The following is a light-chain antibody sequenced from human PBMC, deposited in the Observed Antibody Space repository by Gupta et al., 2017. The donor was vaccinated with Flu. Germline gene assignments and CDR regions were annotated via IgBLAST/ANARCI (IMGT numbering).Light chain of an antibody. Sequence: AWFQQKPGKAPKSLISGASSLQGGVPSRFSGSGSGTDFTLTISSLQPEDFAIYYCQQYNSYPITFGQGTRLEIK. CDR2: GAS. V-gene: IGKV1-16*01. J-gene: IGKJ5*01. CDR3: QQYNSYPIT.